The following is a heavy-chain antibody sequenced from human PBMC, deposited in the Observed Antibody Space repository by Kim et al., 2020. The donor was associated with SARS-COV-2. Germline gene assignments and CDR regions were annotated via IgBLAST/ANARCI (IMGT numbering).Heavy chain of an antibody. CDR2: IYPGDSDA. CDR1: GYTFTNYW. CDR3: ARAEGSSWFGTYATY. V-gene: IGHV5-51*01. D-gene: IGHD6-13*01. Sequence: GESLKISCKTSGYTFTNYWIGWVRQTPGKGLEWMGIIYPGDSDARYNPSFQGQATISVDKSISTAYLQWNGLRASDTALYYCARAEGSSWFGTYATYWGKGTLVTVSS. J-gene: IGHJ4*02.